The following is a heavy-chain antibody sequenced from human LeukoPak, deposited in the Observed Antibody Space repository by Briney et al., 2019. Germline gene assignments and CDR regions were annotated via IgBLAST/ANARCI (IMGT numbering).Heavy chain of an antibody. J-gene: IGHJ6*02. V-gene: IGHV3-23*01. Sequence: GGSLRLSCAASGFTFSSYAMNWVRQAPGKGLEWVSAISGSGGSTYYADSVKGRFTISRDNSKNTLYLQMNSLRAEDTAVYYCARDGSGSYYAPYYYYGMDVWGQGTTVTVSS. CDR1: GFTFSSYA. CDR3: ARDGSGSYYAPYYYYGMDV. CDR2: ISGSGGST. D-gene: IGHD3-10*01.